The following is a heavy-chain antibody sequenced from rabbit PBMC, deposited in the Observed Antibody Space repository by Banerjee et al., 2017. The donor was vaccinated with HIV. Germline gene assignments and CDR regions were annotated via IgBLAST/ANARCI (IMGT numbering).Heavy chain of an antibody. CDR2: INTSSGNT. CDR1: GSDFSSNA. CDR3: ARDLAGVIGWNFGL. V-gene: IGHV1S45*01. D-gene: IGHD4-1*01. J-gene: IGHJ4*01. Sequence: QQQLEESGGDLVKPEGSLTLTCKASGSDFSSNAMCWVRQAPGKGLEWIACINTSSGNTVYASWAKGRFTISKTSSTTVTLRMTSLTAADTATYFCARDLAGVIGWNFGLWGPGTLVTVS.